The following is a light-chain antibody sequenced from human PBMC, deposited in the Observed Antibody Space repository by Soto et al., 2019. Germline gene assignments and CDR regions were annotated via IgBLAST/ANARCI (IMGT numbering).Light chain of an antibody. J-gene: IGKJ5*01. Sequence: IMMTQSPAILSVSAGERATLSCRARQSVRSNLAWYQQKPGQAPRLLIYDASTRATGIPARFSGSGSGTEFILTISSLQSEDFGVYYCQQYNNWPPITFGQGTRLEIK. CDR1: QSVRSN. V-gene: IGKV3D-15*01. CDR2: DAS. CDR3: QQYNNWPPIT.